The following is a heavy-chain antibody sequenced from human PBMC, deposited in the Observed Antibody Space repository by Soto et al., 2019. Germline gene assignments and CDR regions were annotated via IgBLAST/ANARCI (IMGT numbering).Heavy chain of an antibody. CDR2: ISAYNGNT. CDR1: GYTFTSYG. V-gene: IGHV1-18*01. D-gene: IGHD6-13*01. CDR3: ARDASSSWYGYYYYCMDV. J-gene: IGHJ6*03. Sequence: ASVKVSCKASGYTFTSYGISWVRQAPGQGLEWMGWISAYNGNTNYAQKLQGRVTMTTDTSTSTAYMELRSLRSDDTAVYYCARDASSSWYGYYYYCMDVWGKGTTVTVSS.